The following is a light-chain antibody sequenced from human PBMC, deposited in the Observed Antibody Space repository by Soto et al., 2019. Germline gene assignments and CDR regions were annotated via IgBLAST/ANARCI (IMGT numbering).Light chain of an antibody. J-gene: IGKJ1*01. CDR1: QSVTNNY. Sequence: EMVLTQSPGTLSLSPGERATLSCRASQSVTNNYVAWYQQKPGQAPRLLIHDASSRATGIPDRFSGGGSGTDFTLTISRLEPEDFAVYFCQQTAHSPLTFGQGTRVDIK. CDR3: QQTAHSPLT. CDR2: DAS. V-gene: IGKV3-20*01.